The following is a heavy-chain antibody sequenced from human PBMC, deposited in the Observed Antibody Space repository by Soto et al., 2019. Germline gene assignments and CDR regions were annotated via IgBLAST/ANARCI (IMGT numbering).Heavy chain of an antibody. CDR3: ARDRGQQLVHFSAFDI. V-gene: IGHV1-69*04. D-gene: IGHD6-13*01. CDR1: GGTFSIYT. Sequence: KVSCKASGGTFSIYTIIWVRQAPGQGLEWMGRIIPILGIANYARKFQGRVTITADKSTSTAYMELSSLRSEDTAVYYCARDRGQQLVHFSAFDIWGQGTMVTVS. CDR2: IIPILGIA. J-gene: IGHJ3*02.